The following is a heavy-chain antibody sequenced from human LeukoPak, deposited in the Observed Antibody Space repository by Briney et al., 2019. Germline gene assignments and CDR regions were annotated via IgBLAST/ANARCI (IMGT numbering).Heavy chain of an antibody. D-gene: IGHD3-10*01. V-gene: IGHV4-4*07. CDR1: GGSFSNNY. J-gene: IGHJ5*02. Sequence: SETLSLTCTVSGGSFSNNYWSWIRQPAGKGLEWIGRIYTSGNTNYNPSLKSRVTMSADTSKNQFSLKLTSVTAADTAVYYCARDKEDYSGSGSCYSLSWGQGTLVTVSS. CDR3: ARDKEDYSGSGSCYSLS. CDR2: IYTSGNT.